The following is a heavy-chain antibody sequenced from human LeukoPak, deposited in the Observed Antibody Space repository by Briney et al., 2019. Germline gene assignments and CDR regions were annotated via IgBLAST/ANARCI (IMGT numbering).Heavy chain of an antibody. CDR3: ARPLHTWIQLWFDGY. CDR1: GFTFSSYA. CDR2: ISYDGSNK. J-gene: IGHJ4*02. V-gene: IGHV3-30*04. Sequence: HPGGSLRLSCAASGFTFSSYAMHWVRQAPGKGLEWVAVISYDGSNKYYADSVKGRFTISRDNSKNTLYLQMNSLRAEDTAVYYCARPLHTWIQLWFDGYWGQGTLVTVSS. D-gene: IGHD5-18*01.